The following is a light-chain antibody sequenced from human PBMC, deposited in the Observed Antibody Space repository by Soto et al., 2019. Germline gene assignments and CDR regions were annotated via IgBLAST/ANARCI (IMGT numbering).Light chain of an antibody. CDR2: GSD. V-gene: IGLV1-44*01. CDR1: SSNIGANT. J-gene: IGLJ2*01. CDR3: AAWDDSLKGPV. Sequence: QSVLTQPPSASGTPGQRVTFSCSGSSSNIGANTVNWYQQLPGTAPKLFIYGSDQRPSGVPDRFSGSKSGTSASLAISGLQSEDEADYYCAAWDDSLKGPVFGGGTKLTVL.